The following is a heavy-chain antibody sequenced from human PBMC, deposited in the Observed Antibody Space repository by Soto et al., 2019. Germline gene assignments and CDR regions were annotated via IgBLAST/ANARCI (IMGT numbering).Heavy chain of an antibody. D-gene: IGHD3-3*01. V-gene: IGHV4-39*01. CDR3: AIIIPLRFHSQTLDY. J-gene: IGHJ4*02. CDR2: IYYSGST. CDR1: GGSISSSSYY. Sequence: PSETLSLTCPVSGGSISSSSYYWGWIRQPPGKGLEWIGSIYYSGSTYYNPSLKSRVTISVDTSKNQFSLKLSSVTAADTAVYYCAIIIPLRFHSQTLDYWGQGTLVTVSS.